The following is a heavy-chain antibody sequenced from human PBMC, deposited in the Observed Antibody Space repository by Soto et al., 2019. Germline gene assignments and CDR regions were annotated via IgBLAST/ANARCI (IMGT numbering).Heavy chain of an antibody. D-gene: IGHD6-6*01. CDR1: VFTFSSYA. Sequence: PGGYLRRSCVASVFTFSSYALNFVRQAPGGGLEWVSAISGSGGTTYYADSVMGRFTISRYNSKNTLYLQMNSLRAEDTAVYDCAKLLFPCRAALGYYYYGLEFWGQESTVTVPS. V-gene: IGHV3-23*01. J-gene: IGHJ6*02. CDR3: AKLLFPCRAALGYYYYGLEF. CDR2: ISGSGGTT.